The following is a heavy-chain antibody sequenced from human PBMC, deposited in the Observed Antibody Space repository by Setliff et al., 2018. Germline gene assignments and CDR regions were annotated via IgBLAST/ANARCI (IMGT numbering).Heavy chain of an antibody. J-gene: IGHJ5*02. V-gene: IGHV4-4*08. Sequence: SETLSLTCTVSGASISANHYWGWIRQTPGKGLEWIGHVHTDGSTNYNPSLKSRVIISVDTSKNQFSVKLSSVTAADTAVYYCVRALLWSGEGRFDPWGQGTLVTVSS. CDR1: GASISANHY. CDR3: VRALLWSGEGRFDP. D-gene: IGHD3-10*01. CDR2: VHTDGST.